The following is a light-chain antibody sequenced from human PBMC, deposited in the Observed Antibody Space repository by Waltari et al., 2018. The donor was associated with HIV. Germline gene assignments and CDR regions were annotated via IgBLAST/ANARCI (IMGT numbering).Light chain of an antibody. Sequence: QSALTQPASGSGSPGQSVTIPCTGPSTDVGSYNLSPWYQQRPGEVPKLLIFEVTKWPSGISDRFSGSKSGNTASLTISGLQAEDEGDYYCSSYSSTTTLIFGSGTTVTV. V-gene: IGLV2-23*02. CDR1: STDVGSYNL. J-gene: IGLJ1*01. CDR3: SSYSSTTTLI. CDR2: EVT.